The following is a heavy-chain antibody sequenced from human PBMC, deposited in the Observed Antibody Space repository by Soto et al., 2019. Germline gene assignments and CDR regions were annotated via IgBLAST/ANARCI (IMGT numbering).Heavy chain of an antibody. J-gene: IGHJ4*02. D-gene: IGHD4-17*01. CDR3: ATWVDYGDFEGFAF. Sequence: ASVKVSCKASGYTFTSYDINWVRQATGQGLEWMGWVDPNGGGSNSAQKFQGSVTMTWDTSITTAYLDLTRLTTNDTATYFCATWVDYGDFEGFAFWGQGTLVTVSS. CDR1: GYTFTSYD. V-gene: IGHV1-2*04. CDR2: VDPNGGGS.